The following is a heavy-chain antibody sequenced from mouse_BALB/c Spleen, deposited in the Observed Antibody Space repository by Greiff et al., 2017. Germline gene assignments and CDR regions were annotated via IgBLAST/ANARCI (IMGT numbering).Heavy chain of an antibody. V-gene: IGHV5-17*02. Sequence: EVHLVESGGGLVQPGGSRKLSCAASGFTFSSFGMHWVRQAPEKGLEWVAYISSGSSTIYYADTVKGRFTISRDNPKNTLFLQMTSLRSEDTAMYYCARGYYYGSSYYFDYWGQGTTLTVSS. CDR1: GFTFSSFG. CDR3: ARGYYYGSSYYFDY. J-gene: IGHJ2*01. CDR2: ISSGSSTI. D-gene: IGHD1-1*01.